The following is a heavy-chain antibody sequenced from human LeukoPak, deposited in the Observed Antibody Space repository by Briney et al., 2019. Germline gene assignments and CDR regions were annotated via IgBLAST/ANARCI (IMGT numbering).Heavy chain of an antibody. CDR1: GFSFSSYG. J-gene: IGHJ4*02. D-gene: IGHD3-3*01. CDR2: TSYDGSNK. V-gene: IGHV3-30*18. CDR3: AKMPGDFWSAFYHYFDF. Sequence: PGGSLRLSCAASGFSFSSYGMHWVRQAPGKGLEWVALTSYDGSNKYYGDSVKGRFTISRDNSKNPLYLQMNSLRAQDTAVYYCAKMPGDFWSAFYHYFDFWGQGTLVTVSS.